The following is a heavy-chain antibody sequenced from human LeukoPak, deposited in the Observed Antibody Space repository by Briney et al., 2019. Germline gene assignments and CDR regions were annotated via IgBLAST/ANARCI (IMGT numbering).Heavy chain of an antibody. Sequence: PSETLSLTCTVSGGSISSYYWSWIRQPPGKGLEWIGYIYYSGSTNYNPSLKSRVTISVDTSKNQFSLKLTSVTAADTAVYYCARSPITVVTLFDYSGQGTLVTVSS. V-gene: IGHV4-59*01. D-gene: IGHD4-23*01. CDR1: GGSISSYY. CDR3: ARSPITVVTLFDY. CDR2: IYYSGST. J-gene: IGHJ4*02.